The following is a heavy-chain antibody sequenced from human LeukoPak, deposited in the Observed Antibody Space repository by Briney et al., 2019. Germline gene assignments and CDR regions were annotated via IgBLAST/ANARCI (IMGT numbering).Heavy chain of an antibody. CDR1: GGSISSGSYY. CDR3: ARGVGILTGYYLTNYYYYYMDV. CDR2: IYYSGST. D-gene: IGHD3-9*01. V-gene: IGHV4-61*01. J-gene: IGHJ6*03. Sequence: SETLSLTCTVSGGSISSGSYYWSWIRQPPGKGLEWIGYIYYSGSTNYNPSLKSRVTISVDTSKNQFSLKLSSVTAADTAVYYCARGVGILTGYYLTNYYYYYMDVWGKGTTVTVSS.